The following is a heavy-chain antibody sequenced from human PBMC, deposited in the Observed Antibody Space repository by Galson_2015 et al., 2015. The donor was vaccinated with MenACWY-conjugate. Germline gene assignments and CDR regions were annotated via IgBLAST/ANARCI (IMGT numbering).Heavy chain of an antibody. V-gene: IGHV1-46*01. J-gene: IGHJ4*02. Sequence: SVKVSCKASGYSFTSYYIHWVRQAPGQGLEWVGVIDPVRDTTKYAQNFQGRVSMTRDTSTTTVFMELSSLRSEDTAVHYCARSPLRWNDPGPFDYWGQGALVTVSS. D-gene: IGHD1-1*01. CDR1: GYSFTSYY. CDR2: IDPVRDTT. CDR3: ARSPLRWNDPGPFDY.